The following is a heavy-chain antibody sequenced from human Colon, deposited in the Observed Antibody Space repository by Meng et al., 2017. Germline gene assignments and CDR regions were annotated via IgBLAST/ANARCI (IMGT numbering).Heavy chain of an antibody. D-gene: IGHD6-13*01. Sequence: GSLRLSCTVSGGSVSSASHYWSWIRQSPGKGLEWIGHVYHSGDTNYNPSLKSRVTLSVDTSKNQFSLKLTSVTAADTAVYYCAKTSSNWFTSYNGMDVWGQGTTVTVSS. CDR3: AKTSSNWFTSYNGMDV. CDR2: VYHSGDT. V-gene: IGHV4-61*01. CDR1: GGSVSSASHY. J-gene: IGHJ6*02.